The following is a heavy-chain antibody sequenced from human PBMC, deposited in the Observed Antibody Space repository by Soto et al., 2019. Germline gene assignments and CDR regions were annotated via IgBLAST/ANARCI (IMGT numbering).Heavy chain of an antibody. V-gene: IGHV4-59*01. CDR2: IYYSGTT. J-gene: IGHJ4*02. D-gene: IGHD2-15*01. Sequence: QVQLQESGPGLVKPSETLSLTCTVSGDSISDYYWSWVRQPPGKGLEWIVYIYYSGTTNYNPSLKSRVTISVDTSKNQFSLKLRSVTAADTAVYYCAIITAVAGFWGQGTLVTVPS. CDR1: GDSISDYY. CDR3: AIITAVAGF.